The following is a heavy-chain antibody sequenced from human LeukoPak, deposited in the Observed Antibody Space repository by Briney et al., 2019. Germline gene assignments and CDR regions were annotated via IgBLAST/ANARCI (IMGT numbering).Heavy chain of an antibody. CDR3: ARDRGYCSGGSCYRWFDP. D-gene: IGHD2-15*01. CDR1: GGSISSDC. J-gene: IGHJ5*02. V-gene: IGHV4-59*01. Sequence: SETLSLTCTVSGGSISSDCWSWIRQPPGKGLEWIGYIYYSGSTNYNPSLKSRVTISVDTSKNQSSLKLSSVTAADTAVYYCARDRGYCSGGSCYRWFDPWGQGTLVTVSS. CDR2: IYYSGST.